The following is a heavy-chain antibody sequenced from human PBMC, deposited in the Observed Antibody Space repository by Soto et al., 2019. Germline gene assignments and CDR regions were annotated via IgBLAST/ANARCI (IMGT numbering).Heavy chain of an antibody. CDR1: GFTFSSYA. J-gene: IGHJ4*02. V-gene: IGHV3-23*01. CDR3: AKCLDVWRVEMATY. Sequence: PGGSLRLSCAASGFTFSSYAMSWVRQAPGKGLEWVSAISGSGGSTYYADSVKGRFTISRDNSKNTLYLQMNSLRAEDTAVYYCAKCLDVWRVEMATYWGQGTLVTVSS. D-gene: IGHD3-16*01. CDR2: ISGSGGST.